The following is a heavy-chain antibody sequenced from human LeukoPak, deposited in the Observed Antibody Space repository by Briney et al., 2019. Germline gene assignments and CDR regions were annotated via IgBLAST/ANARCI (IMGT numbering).Heavy chain of an antibody. CDR2: IYHSGST. J-gene: IGHJ4*02. V-gene: IGHV4-38-2*02. Sequence: SETLSLICTVSGNSISSGYYWGWIRQPPGKGLEWIGNIYHSGSTYYNPSLKSRVTISVDTSKNQFSLKLSSVTAADTAVYYCARNVEEGIAAAGTDYWGQGTLVTVSS. D-gene: IGHD6-13*01. CDR3: ARNVEEGIAAAGTDY. CDR1: GNSISSGYY.